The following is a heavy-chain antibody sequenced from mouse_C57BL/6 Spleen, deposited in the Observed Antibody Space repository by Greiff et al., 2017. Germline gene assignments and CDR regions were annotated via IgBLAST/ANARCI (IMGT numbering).Heavy chain of an antibody. CDR1: GFTFSSYG. CDR2: ISSGGSYT. D-gene: IGHD4-1*01. CDR3: ARHHDITGSYWYFDV. J-gene: IGHJ1*03. V-gene: IGHV5-6*01. Sequence: DVQLVESGGDLVKPGGSLKLSCAASGFTFSSYGMSWVRQTPDKRLEWVATISSGGSYTYYPDSVKGRFTISRDNAKNTLYLQMSSLKSEDTAMYYCARHHDITGSYWYFDVWGTGTTVTVSS.